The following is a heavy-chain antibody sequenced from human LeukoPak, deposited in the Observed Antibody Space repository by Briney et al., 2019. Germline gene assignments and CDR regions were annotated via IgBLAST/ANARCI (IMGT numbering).Heavy chain of an antibody. J-gene: IGHJ4*02. CDR1: GGSFSGYY. CDR2: INHSGST. D-gene: IGHD3-22*01. V-gene: IGHV4-34*01. Sequence: SETLSLTCAVYGGSFSGYYWSWIRQPPGKGLEWIGEINHSGSTNYNPSLKSRVTISVDTSKNRFSLKLSSVTAADTAVYYCAGSGYYDSSGSQYYFDYWGQGTLVTVSS. CDR3: AGSGYYDSSGSQYYFDY.